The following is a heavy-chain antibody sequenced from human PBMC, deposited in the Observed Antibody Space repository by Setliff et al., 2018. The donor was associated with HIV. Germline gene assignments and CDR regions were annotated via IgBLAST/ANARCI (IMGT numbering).Heavy chain of an antibody. CDR2: ISSSGST. V-gene: IGHV4-39*07. Sequence: PSETLSLTCTVSGGSMTSSNYYWGWIRQSPGRGLEWIGSISSSGSTTYHPSLRSRVTVSAATSKNQFSLKLTSVTAADTAVYFCARDLHYFDTSGHYSWFYFDYWGQGTLVTVSS. CDR1: GGSMTSSNYY. J-gene: IGHJ4*02. D-gene: IGHD3-22*01. CDR3: ARDLHYFDTSGHYSWFYFDY.